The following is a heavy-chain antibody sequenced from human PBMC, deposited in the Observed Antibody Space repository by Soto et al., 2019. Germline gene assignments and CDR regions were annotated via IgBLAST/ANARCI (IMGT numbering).Heavy chain of an antibody. V-gene: IGHV3-33*01. CDR3: ARAFHIIYDSSSEDFDY. Sequence: PGGSLRLSCAASGVTFSSYGMHWVRQAPGKGLEWVAVIWYDGSNKYYADSVKGRFTISRDNSKNTLYLQMNSLRAEDTAVHYCARAFHIIYDSSSEDFDYWGQGTLVNVSS. CDR1: GVTFSSYG. D-gene: IGHD3-22*01. J-gene: IGHJ4*02. CDR2: IWYDGSNK.